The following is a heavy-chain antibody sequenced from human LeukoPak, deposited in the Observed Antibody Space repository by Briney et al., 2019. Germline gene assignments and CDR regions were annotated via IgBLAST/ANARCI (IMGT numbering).Heavy chain of an antibody. J-gene: IGHJ4*02. CDR2: ISGSGGRT. Sequence: PGGSLRLSCAASGFTFSSYAMSWVRQAPGKGLEWVSAISGSGGRTYYADSVKGRFTISRDTSNNTLYLQMNSLRAEDTAVYYCYIPYYDTSAYKGDWGQGTLVTVSS. CDR1: GFTFSSYA. V-gene: IGHV3-23*01. CDR3: YIPYYDTSAYKGD. D-gene: IGHD3-22*01.